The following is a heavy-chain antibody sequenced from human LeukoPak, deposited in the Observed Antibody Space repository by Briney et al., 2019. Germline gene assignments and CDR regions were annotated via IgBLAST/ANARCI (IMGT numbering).Heavy chain of an antibody. D-gene: IGHD4-23*01. Sequence: GGSLRLSCAASGFGFNDAAVTWVRQAPGKGLEWVSLISSSGADTYYADSVKGRFTISRDNSKNTLFLQMNSLRAEDTAMYYCVKDIQVTYWGQGTLVTVSS. CDR2: ISSSGADT. J-gene: IGHJ4*02. V-gene: IGHV3-23*01. CDR3: VKDIQVTY. CDR1: GFGFNDAA.